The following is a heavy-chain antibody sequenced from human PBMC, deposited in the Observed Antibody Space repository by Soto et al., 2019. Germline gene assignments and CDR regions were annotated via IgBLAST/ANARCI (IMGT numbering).Heavy chain of an antibody. V-gene: IGHV3-21*01. Sequence: PGGSLRLSCAASGFTFSDYTMNWVRQAPGKGLEWVSSISITSSYIYYSDSVKGRFTISRDNAKNSLSPQMNSLRAEDTAIYYCARESGDYGEHITPGGTFDIWGQGTMVTVSS. D-gene: IGHD4-17*01. CDR2: ISITSSYI. CDR3: ARESGDYGEHITPGGTFDI. J-gene: IGHJ3*02. CDR1: GFTFSDYT.